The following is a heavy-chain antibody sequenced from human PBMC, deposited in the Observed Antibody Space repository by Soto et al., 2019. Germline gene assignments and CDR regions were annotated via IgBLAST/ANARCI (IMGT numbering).Heavy chain of an antibody. D-gene: IGHD3-3*01. CDR2: INGGGDVK. CDR1: GFAFANYE. CDR3: ARLSGDGFWKSYSPYNLFES. V-gene: IGHV3-48*03. J-gene: IGHJ5*01. Sequence: PGGSLRLSCAASGFAFANYEMHWVRQAPGKGLDWVAYINGGGDVKYYADSVEGRFTISRDNAKNALFLQMDNLRAEDTAIYYCARLSGDGFWKSYSPYNLFESWGQGALVTVYS.